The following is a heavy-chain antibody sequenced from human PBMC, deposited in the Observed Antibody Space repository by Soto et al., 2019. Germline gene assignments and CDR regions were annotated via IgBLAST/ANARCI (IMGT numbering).Heavy chain of an antibody. CDR1: TASMKTYY. V-gene: IGHV4-59*01. J-gene: IGHJ4*02. Sequence: QVQLQESGPGLVRPAETLSLICSVSTASMKTYYWTWIRQSPGKGLEWIGYVYHTGRTEYNPSPESRVTISIDMSKKLFSLQLTSVTAADTAVYFCARDDTTGLLEFWGQGTLVTVSS. CDR3: ARDDTTGLLEF. CDR2: VYHTGRT.